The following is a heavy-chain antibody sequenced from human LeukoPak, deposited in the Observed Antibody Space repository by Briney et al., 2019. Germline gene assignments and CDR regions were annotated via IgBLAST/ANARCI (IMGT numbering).Heavy chain of an antibody. CDR3: AKDQYYYDSSGYPPDY. CDR2: ISYVGTNK. J-gene: IGHJ4*02. V-gene: IGHV3-30*18. Sequence: PGGSLRLSCAASGFTFNNYGMHWVRQAPGKGLEWVALISYVGTNKYYADSVKGRFAISRDNSKNTLYLQMNSLRAKDTAVYYCAKDQYYYDSSGYPPDYWGQGTLVTVSS. CDR1: GFTFNNYG. D-gene: IGHD3-22*01.